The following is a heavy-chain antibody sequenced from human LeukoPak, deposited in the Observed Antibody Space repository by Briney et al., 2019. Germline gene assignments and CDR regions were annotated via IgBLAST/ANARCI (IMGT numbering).Heavy chain of an antibody. Sequence: PSETLSLICAVYGGSFSGYYWSWIRQPPGKGLEWIGEINHSGSTNYNPSLKSRVTISVDTSKNQFSLKLSSVTAADTAVYYCARGFPSYDYVGDRYYFDYWGQGTLVTVSS. V-gene: IGHV4-34*01. CDR3: ARGFPSYDYVGDRYYFDY. CDR2: INHSGST. J-gene: IGHJ4*02. D-gene: IGHD3-16*01. CDR1: GGSFSGYY.